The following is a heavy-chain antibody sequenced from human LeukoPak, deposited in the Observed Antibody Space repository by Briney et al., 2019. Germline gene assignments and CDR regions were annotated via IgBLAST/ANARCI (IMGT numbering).Heavy chain of an antibody. CDR2: IKQDGSRI. J-gene: IGHJ4*02. V-gene: IGHV3-7*01. Sequence: GGSLRLSCAASGFTFSHYWVSWIRQTPGKGLEWVANIKQDGSRIEYVDSVKGRFTISRDNAKNSLYLQMNSLRAEDTAVYYCAREGAGGFDYWGQGTLVTVSS. D-gene: IGHD1-26*01. CDR1: GFTFSHYW. CDR3: AREGAGGFDY.